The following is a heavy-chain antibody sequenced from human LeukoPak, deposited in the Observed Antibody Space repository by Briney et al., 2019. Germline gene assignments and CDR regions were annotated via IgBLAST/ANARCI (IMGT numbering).Heavy chain of an antibody. J-gene: IGHJ3*01. CDR2: TYYRSKWYN. CDR1: GDTVSSDGAA. V-gene: IGHV6-1*01. CDR3: ARDHAYAFDV. Sequence: SQTLSLTCAISGDTVSSDGAAWAWIRRSPSRGLEWLGRTYYRSKWYNDYAVSVKSRITINPDTSKNQFSLQLNSVTPEDTAVYYCARDHAYAFDVWGQGTMVTVSS.